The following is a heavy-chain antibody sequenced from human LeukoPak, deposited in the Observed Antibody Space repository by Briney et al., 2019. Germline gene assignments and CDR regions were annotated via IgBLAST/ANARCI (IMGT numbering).Heavy chain of an antibody. CDR3: AAWTDRGYSY. CDR2: INPDGDGM. CDR1: GFTFSWSW. V-gene: IGHV3-7*01. D-gene: IGHD5-12*01. Sequence: GGSLRLSCTASGFTFSWSWMNWIRQAPGKGLEWVANINPDGDGMRFADSVKGRFTMSRDNAQSSLHLQMNSLRVEDTAFYYCAAWTDRGYSYWGQGVLVTVSS. J-gene: IGHJ4*02.